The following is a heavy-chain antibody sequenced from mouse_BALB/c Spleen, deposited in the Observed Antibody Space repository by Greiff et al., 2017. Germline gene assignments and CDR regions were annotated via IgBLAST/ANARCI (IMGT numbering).Heavy chain of an antibody. D-gene: IGHD2-4*01. CDR2: ISSGGSYT. Sequence: EVKLMESGGDLVKPGGSLKLSCAASGFTFSSYGMSWVRQTPDKRLEWVATISSGGSYTYYPDSVKGRFTISRDNAKNTLYLQMSSLKSEDTAMYYCARAPHDYDNAMDYWGQGTSVTVSS. V-gene: IGHV5-6*01. CDR3: ARAPHDYDNAMDY. CDR1: GFTFSSYG. J-gene: IGHJ4*01.